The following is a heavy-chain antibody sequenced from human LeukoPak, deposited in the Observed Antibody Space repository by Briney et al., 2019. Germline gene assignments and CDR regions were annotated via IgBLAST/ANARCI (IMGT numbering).Heavy chain of an antibody. V-gene: IGHV1-69*04. CDR3: AXXXXXXXXXXXXXP. J-gene: IGHJ5*02. CDR1: GGTFSSYA. Sequence: ASVKVSCKASGGTFSSYAISWVRQAPGQGLEWMGRIIPILGIANYAQKFQGRVTITADKSTSTAYMELSGLRSEDTAVYYFAXXXXXXXXXXXXXPXXQGTLVTVSS. CDR2: IIPILGIA.